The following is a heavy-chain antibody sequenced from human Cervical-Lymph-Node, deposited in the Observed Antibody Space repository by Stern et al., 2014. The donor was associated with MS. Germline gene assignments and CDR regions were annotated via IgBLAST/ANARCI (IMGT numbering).Heavy chain of an antibody. J-gene: IGHJ6*02. CDR2: INSKTDGGPT. Sequence: EVQLVESGGGLVKPGGSLRLSCAASGFTFRNAWMTWIRQAPGKGLEWVGRINSKTDGGPTDYAAPVKGRFTVSSDDSKNTLYLKMNSLKTEDTAVYYCTTLDRSYPYYYYGMDVWGQGTTVTVSS. CDR1: GFTFRNAW. V-gene: IGHV3-15*01. D-gene: IGHD1-26*01. CDR3: TTLDRSYPYYYYGMDV.